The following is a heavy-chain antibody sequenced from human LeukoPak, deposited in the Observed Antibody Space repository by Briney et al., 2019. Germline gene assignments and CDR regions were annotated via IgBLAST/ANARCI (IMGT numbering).Heavy chain of an antibody. D-gene: IGHD6-19*01. CDR2: INPNSGGT. J-gene: IGHJ4*02. Sequence: ASVKVSCKASGCTFTGYYMHWVRQAPGQGLEWMGWINPNSGGTNYAQKFQGRVTMTRDTSISTAYMELSRLRSDDTAVYYCARAVAATDYFDYWGQGTLVTVSS. CDR1: GCTFTGYY. V-gene: IGHV1-2*02. CDR3: ARAVAATDYFDY.